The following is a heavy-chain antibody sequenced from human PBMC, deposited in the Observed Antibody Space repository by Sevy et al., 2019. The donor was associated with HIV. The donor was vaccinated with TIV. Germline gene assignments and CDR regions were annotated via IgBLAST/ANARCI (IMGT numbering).Heavy chain of an antibody. D-gene: IGHD2-2*01. CDR3: ACDASSYCTSYSCYGGWFDP. V-gene: IGHV1-69*04. CDR1: GGTFSSYA. J-gene: IGHJ5*02. CDR2: IIPIPGIP. Sequence: ASVKVSCKASGGTFSSYAINWVRQAPGQGLEWMGRIIPIPGIPNYAQKFQGRVTITADKSTSTAYMGLSSLRSEDTAVYYCACDASSYCTSYSCYGGWFDPWGQGTLVTVSP.